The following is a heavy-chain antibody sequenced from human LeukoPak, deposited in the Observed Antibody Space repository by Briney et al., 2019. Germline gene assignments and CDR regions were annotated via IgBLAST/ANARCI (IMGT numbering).Heavy chain of an antibody. CDR3: VRDFRSADY. Sequence: GGSLRLSCVASGFTFSTYCMHWVRQAPGKGPMWVSRICPDGTVTNYADSVKARFIISRENARNTVYLQMNSLRVEDTAVYYCVRDFRSADYWGQGTLVTVSS. CDR2: ICPDGTVT. V-gene: IGHV3-74*01. J-gene: IGHJ4*02. CDR1: GFTFSTYC.